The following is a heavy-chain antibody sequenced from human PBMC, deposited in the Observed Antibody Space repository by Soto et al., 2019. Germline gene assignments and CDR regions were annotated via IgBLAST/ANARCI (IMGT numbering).Heavy chain of an antibody. Sequence: KQSQTLSLTCAISGDSVSSNSAAWNWIRQSPSRGLEWLGRTYYRSKWYNDYAVSVKSRITINPDTSKNQFSLQLNSVTPEDTAVYYCARDLFYTPRDSSGWYFDYWGQGTLVTVSS. CDR1: GDSVSSNSAA. V-gene: IGHV6-1*01. D-gene: IGHD6-19*01. CDR2: TYYRSKWYN. J-gene: IGHJ4*02. CDR3: ARDLFYTPRDSSGWYFDY.